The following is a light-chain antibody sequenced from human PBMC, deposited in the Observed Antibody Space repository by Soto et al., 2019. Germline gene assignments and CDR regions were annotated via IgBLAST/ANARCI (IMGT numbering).Light chain of an antibody. CDR3: QHYNSYSEA. Sequence: DIQMTQSPSTLSASVGDRVTITCRASQSISTWLAWYQQKSGKAPKLLIYEASSLGSGVPSRFSGSGSGTEFTLTISSLQPDDFATYYCQHYNSYSEAFGQGTKVDIK. V-gene: IGKV1-5*03. CDR1: QSISTW. CDR2: EAS. J-gene: IGKJ1*01.